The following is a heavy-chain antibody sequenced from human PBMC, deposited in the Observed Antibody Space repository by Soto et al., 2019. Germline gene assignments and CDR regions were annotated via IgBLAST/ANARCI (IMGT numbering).Heavy chain of an antibody. J-gene: IGHJ5*02. Sequence: SEMLRLPSAVFGGYFSSHYCRWIRQTPGKGLEWIGYIHYSWSSNYNPSLKSRVTISVDTSKNQFSLKLSSVTAADTAVYYCARLEYCSGECYGNYHWFDPWGQGTLVTVSS. V-gene: IGHV4-59*08. D-gene: IGHD2-21*01. CDR3: ARLEYCSGECYGNYHWFDP. CDR2: IHYSWSS. CDR1: GGYFSSHY.